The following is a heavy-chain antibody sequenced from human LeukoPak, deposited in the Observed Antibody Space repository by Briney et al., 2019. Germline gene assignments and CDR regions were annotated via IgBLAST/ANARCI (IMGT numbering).Heavy chain of an antibody. D-gene: IGHD1-7*01. Sequence: GGSLRLSCAASGFTFSNYAMSWVRQAPGKGLEWVSAISGSGGSTYYADSVKGRFTISRDNSKNTLYLQMNSLRAEDAAIYYCPSDGTTTRYNWFDSWGQGTLVTLS. J-gene: IGHJ5*01. CDR2: ISGSGGST. V-gene: IGHV3-23*01. CDR3: PSDGTTTRYNWFDS. CDR1: GFTFSNYA.